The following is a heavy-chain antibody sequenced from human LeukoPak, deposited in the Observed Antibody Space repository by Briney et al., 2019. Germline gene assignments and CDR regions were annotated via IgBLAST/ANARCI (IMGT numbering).Heavy chain of an antibody. V-gene: IGHV1-2*02. CDR2: INPNSGGT. CDR1: GYTFTGYY. CDR3: ARDWVVGSAGHAFDI. Sequence: ASVKVSCKASGYTFTGYYMHWVRQAPGQGLEWMGWINPNSGGTNYAQKFQGRVTMTRDTSISTAYMELSRLRSDDTAVYYCARDWVVGSAGHAFDIWGQGTMVTVSS. D-gene: IGHD2-15*01. J-gene: IGHJ3*02.